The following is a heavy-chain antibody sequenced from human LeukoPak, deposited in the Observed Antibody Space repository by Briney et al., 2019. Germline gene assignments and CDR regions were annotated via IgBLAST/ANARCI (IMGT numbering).Heavy chain of an antibody. Sequence: SVKVSCKASGGTXSSYAISWVRQAPGQGLEWMGGIIPIFGTANYAQKFQGRVTITADESTSTAYMELSSLRSEDTAVYYCARIVVVAATPEPFWFDPWGQGTLVTVSS. CDR1: GGTXSSYA. CDR3: ARIVVVAATPEPFWFDP. V-gene: IGHV1-69*13. CDR2: IIPIFGTA. D-gene: IGHD2-15*01. J-gene: IGHJ5*02.